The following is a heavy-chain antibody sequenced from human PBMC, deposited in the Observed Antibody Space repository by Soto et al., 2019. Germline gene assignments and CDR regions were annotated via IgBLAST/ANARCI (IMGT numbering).Heavy chain of an antibody. V-gene: IGHV3-53*04. CDR3: ARVSVGNWNPPPYYMDV. D-gene: IGHD1-20*01. CDR2: IYSGGST. J-gene: IGHJ6*03. Sequence: GGSLRLSCAASGFTVSSNYMSWVRQAPGKGLEWVSVIYSGGSTYYADSVKGRFTISRHNSKNTLYLQMNSLRAEDTAVYYCARVSVGNWNPPPYYMDVWGKGTTVTVSS. CDR1: GFTVSSNY.